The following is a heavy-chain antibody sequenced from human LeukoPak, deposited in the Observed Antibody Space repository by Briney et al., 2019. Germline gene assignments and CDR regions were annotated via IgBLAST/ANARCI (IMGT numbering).Heavy chain of an antibody. Sequence: ASVKVSCKASGYTFTSYDINWVRQATGQGLEWMGWMNPNSGNTGYAQKLQGRVTMTRNTSISTAYIELSSLRCEDTAVYYCARVGDGAARPYYYYYYMDVWGKGTTVTVSS. D-gene: IGHD6-6*01. CDR2: MNPNSGNT. J-gene: IGHJ6*03. CDR1: GYTFTSYD. CDR3: ARVGDGAARPYYYYYYMDV. V-gene: IGHV1-8*01.